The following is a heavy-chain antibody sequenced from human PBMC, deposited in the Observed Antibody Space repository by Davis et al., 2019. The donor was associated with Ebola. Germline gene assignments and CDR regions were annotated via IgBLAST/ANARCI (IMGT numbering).Heavy chain of an antibody. CDR1: GDSMNSDTYY. CDR2: IDYRGDT. J-gene: IGHJ6*02. V-gene: IGHV4-39*01. CDR3: ARLPDFYYFAMDV. Sequence: MPGGSLRLSCTVSGDSMNSDTYYWGWIRQPPGKGLELLGSIDYRGDTYYNPSLKSRVALSVDTSRNQFSLKLTSVTATDTAVYFCARLPDFYYFAMDVWGQGTMVTVSS.